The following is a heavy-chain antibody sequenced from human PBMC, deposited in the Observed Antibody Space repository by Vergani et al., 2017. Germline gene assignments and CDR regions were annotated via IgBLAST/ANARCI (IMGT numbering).Heavy chain of an antibody. CDR1: GFTFSSYS. J-gene: IGHJ4*02. Sequence: VQLVESGGGLVKPGGSLRLSCAASGFTFSSYSMNWVRQAPGKGLEWVSAISGSGGSTYYADSVKGRFTISRDNSKNTLYLQMNSLRAEDTAVYYCAKDRGVVPAAILDYWGQGTLVTVSS. CDR3: AKDRGVVPAAILDY. CDR2: ISGSGGST. D-gene: IGHD2-2*01. V-gene: IGHV3-23*04.